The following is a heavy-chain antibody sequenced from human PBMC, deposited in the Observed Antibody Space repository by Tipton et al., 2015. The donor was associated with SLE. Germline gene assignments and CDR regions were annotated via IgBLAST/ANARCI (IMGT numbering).Heavy chain of an antibody. D-gene: IGHD6-13*01. V-gene: IGHV4-59*08. CDR3: ARGAARWFDP. J-gene: IGHJ5*02. Sequence: TLSLTCTVSGGPLTGDYWSWIRQPPGKGLEWIGYVFYTGRTTYNPSLERRVTISIDTSRTQFSLNLTSVTASDTAVYYCARGAARWFDPWGQGTLVTVSS. CDR2: VFYTGRT. CDR1: GGPLTGDY.